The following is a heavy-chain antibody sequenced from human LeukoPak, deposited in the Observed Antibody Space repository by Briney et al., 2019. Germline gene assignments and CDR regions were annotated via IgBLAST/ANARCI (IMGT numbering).Heavy chain of an antibody. CDR2: ISTSRTTI. CDR1: GFTSSSYS. D-gene: IGHD2-8*01. CDR3: ARGAAMDGPYNWFDP. J-gene: IGHJ5*02. Sequence: GGPLRLSCAASGFTSSSYSMNWVRQAPGKGLEWVSYISTSRTTIYYADSVKGRFTISRDNAKNSVDLQMNSLRAEDTAVYYCARGAAMDGPYNWFDPWGQGTLVTVSS. V-gene: IGHV3-48*01.